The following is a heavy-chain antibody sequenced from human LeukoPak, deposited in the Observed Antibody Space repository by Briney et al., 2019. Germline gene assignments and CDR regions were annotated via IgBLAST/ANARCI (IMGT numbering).Heavy chain of an antibody. CDR1: GFTFSSYA. D-gene: IGHD6-19*01. V-gene: IGHV3-7*03. Sequence: PGGSLRLSCAASGFTFSSYAMNWVRQAPGKGLEWVATLNLDGSDKYYVDSVKGRFTVSRDNAKNSLNLQMSSLRAEDTAVYYCARDGSSSSYWHFDLWGRGTLVTVSS. J-gene: IGHJ2*01. CDR2: LNLDGSDK. CDR3: ARDGSSSSYWHFDL.